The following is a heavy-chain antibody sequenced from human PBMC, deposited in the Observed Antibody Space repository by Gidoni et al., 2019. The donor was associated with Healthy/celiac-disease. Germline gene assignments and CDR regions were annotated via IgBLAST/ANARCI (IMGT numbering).Heavy chain of an antibody. CDR2: IYYSGST. CDR3: ARALWELYGFDP. CDR1: GCSISSYS. V-gene: IGHV4-59*01. D-gene: IGHD1-26*01. J-gene: IGHJ5*02. Sequence: QVQLQESGPGLLKPSETLSRTCTVSGCSISSYSWSWIRPPPGKGLEWIGYIYYSGSTNYNPSLKSRVTISVDTSKNQFSLKLSSVTAADTAVYYCARALWELYGFDPWGQGTLVTVSS.